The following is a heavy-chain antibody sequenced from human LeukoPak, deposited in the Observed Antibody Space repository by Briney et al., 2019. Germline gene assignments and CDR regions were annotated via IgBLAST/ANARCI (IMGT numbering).Heavy chain of an antibody. V-gene: IGHV1-69*05. D-gene: IGHD5-18*01. CDR2: NIPIFGTA. J-gene: IGHJ4*02. CDR3: ARERAAMVNGYFDY. Sequence: ASVKVSCKASGGTFSSYAISWVRQAPGQGLEWMGGNIPIFGTANYAQKFQGRVTITTDESTSTAYMELSSLRSEDTAVYYCARERAAMVNGYFDYWGQGTLVTVSS. CDR1: GGTFSSYA.